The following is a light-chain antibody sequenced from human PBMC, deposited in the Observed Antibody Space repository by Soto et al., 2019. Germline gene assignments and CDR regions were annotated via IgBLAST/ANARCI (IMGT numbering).Light chain of an antibody. CDR3: PQSYSTPCT. J-gene: IGKJ2*02. V-gene: IGKV1-39*01. CDR2: AAS. CDR1: QSISNY. Sequence: DIQMTQSPSSLSASVGDRVTITCRASQSISNYLNWYQQKPGKAPKLLIYAASSLQSGVPSRFSGSGSGTDFTLTITSLQPEDFATYYCPQSYSTPCTFGQGTKLEI.